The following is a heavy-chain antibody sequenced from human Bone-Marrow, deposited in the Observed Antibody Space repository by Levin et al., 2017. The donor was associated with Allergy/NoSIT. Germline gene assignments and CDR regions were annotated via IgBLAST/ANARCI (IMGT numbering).Heavy chain of an antibody. CDR1: GFNFSTFG. J-gene: IGHJ4*02. V-gene: IGHV3-30*18. CDR2: ISYDGSNK. D-gene: IGHD4-17*01. Sequence: GGSLRLSCAASGFNFSTFGMHWVRQAPGKGLEWVAVISYDGSNKYYVDSVKGRFTISRDNSKNTLFLQMNSLRAEDTAVYYCAKEDDGDYVVDSWGQGTLLTVAS. CDR3: AKEDDGDYVVDS.